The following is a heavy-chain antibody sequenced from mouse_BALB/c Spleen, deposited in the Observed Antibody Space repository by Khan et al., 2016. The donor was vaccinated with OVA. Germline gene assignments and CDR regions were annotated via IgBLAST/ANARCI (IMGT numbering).Heavy chain of an antibody. CDR2: INYSGGT. CDR1: GYSITSDYA. J-gene: IGHJ3*01. Sequence: VQLKQSGPGLVKPSQSLSLTCTVTGYSITSDYAWNWIRQSPGNKLEWMGYINYSGGTNYLPSLKSRISITRDTSKNQFFLQLNSVTTEDSATYYCARWFTYWGQGTLVTVS. V-gene: IGHV3-2*02. CDR3: ARWFTY.